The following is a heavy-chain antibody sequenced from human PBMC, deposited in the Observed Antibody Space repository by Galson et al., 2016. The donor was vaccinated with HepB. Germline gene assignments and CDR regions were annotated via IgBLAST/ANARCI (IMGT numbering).Heavy chain of an antibody. CDR1: GFTFNIYS. CDR2: ISYDGGTT. D-gene: IGHD3-3*01. J-gene: IGHJ6*04. CDR3: ARHRVRGITVLGDGFDV. V-gene: IGHV3-30-3*01. Sequence: SLRLSCAASGFTFNIYSLDWVRQAPGKGLEWVAVISYDGGTTYYADSVKGRFSLSRENSKQTLYLDMNSLRTEDTAVYYCARHRVRGITVLGDGFDVWGKRTAVIVSS.